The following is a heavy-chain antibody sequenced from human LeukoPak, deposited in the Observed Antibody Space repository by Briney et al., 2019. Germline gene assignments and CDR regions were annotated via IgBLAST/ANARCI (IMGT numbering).Heavy chain of an antibody. V-gene: IGHV4-4*07. CDR1: GGSISSYY. CDR2: IYTSGST. CDR3: ARDNYRDYYYYMDV. D-gene: IGHD4-11*01. Sequence: SETLSLTCTVSGGSISSYYWSWIRQPAGKGLEWIGRIYTSGSTNYNPSLRSRVTMSVDTSKNQFSLKLSSVTAADTAVYYCARDNYRDYYYYMDVWGKGTTVTVSS. J-gene: IGHJ6*03.